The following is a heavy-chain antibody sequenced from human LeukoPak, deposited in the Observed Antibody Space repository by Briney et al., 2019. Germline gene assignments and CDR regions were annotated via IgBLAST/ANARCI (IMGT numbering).Heavy chain of an antibody. D-gene: IGHD3-10*01. CDR1: GFTFTSYW. V-gene: IGHV3-53*01. Sequence: GGSLRLSCAASGFTFTSYWMSWVRQAPGKGLEWVSVIYSGGSTYYADSVKGRFTISRDNSKNTLYLQMNSLRAEDTAVYYCARDQSSGIGDYWGQGTLVTVSS. CDR3: ARDQSSGIGDY. J-gene: IGHJ4*02. CDR2: IYSGGST.